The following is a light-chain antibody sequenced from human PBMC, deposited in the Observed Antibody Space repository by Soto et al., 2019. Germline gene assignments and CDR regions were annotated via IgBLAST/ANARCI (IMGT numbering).Light chain of an antibody. CDR2: DVS. CDR3: QQRSSWPLT. V-gene: IGKV3-11*01. J-gene: IGKJ4*01. Sequence: EIVLTQSPATLPLSPGERATLSCRASQSVRTYLAWYQQKPGQAPRLLIHDVSDRATGIPARFSGSGSGTDFTLTISSLEPEDFAVYYCQQRSSWPLTFGGGTKVDIK. CDR1: QSVRTY.